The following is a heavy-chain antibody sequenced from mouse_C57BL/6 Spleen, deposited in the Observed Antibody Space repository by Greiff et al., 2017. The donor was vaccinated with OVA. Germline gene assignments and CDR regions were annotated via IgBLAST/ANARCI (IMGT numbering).Heavy chain of an antibody. J-gene: IGHJ3*01. CDR3: ARGPAPLAY. V-gene: IGHV2-2*01. CDR2: IWSGGST. D-gene: IGHD1-2*01. CDR1: GFSLTSYG. Sequence: QVQLQQSGPGLVQPSQSLSITCTVSGFSLTSYGVHWVRQSPGKGLEWLGVIWSGGSTDYNAAFISRLSISKDNSKSQVFFKMNSLQADDTAIYYCARGPAPLAYWGQGTLVTVSA.